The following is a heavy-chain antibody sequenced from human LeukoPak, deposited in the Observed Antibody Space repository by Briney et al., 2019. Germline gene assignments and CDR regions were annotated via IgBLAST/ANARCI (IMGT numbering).Heavy chain of an antibody. CDR1: GFTFSSYA. J-gene: IGHJ1*01. Sequence: PGGSLRLSCAASGFTFSSYAMSWVRQAPGKGLEWVSAISGSGGSTYYADSVKGRFTISRDNSKNTLYLQMNSLRAEDTAVYYCAKDLSVAGYDSGGYLFQHWGQGTLVTVSS. CDR2: ISGSGGST. V-gene: IGHV3-23*01. D-gene: IGHD3-22*01. CDR3: AKDLSVAGYDSGGYLFQH.